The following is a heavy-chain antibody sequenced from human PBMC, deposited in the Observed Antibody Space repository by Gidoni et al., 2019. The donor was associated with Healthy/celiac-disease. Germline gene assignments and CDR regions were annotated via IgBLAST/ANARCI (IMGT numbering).Heavy chain of an antibody. CDR2: IYSGGST. V-gene: IGHV3-53*04. Sequence: EVQLVESGGGLVQPGGSLRLTCAASGFTVRSNYMSWVRQAPGKGLEWVSVIYSGGSTYYADSVKGRFTISRHNSKNTLYLQMNSLRAEDTAVYYCARGGDYAVTPFFDYWGQGTLVTVSS. CDR3: ARGGDYAVTPFFDY. D-gene: IGHD3-16*01. CDR1: GFTVRSNY. J-gene: IGHJ4*02.